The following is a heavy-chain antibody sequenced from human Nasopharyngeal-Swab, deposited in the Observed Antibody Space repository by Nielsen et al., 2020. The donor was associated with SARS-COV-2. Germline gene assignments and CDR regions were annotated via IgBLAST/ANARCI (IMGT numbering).Heavy chain of an antibody. CDR3: ARGLTVTPPYYFDY. CDR2: IWYDGSKK. CDR1: GFTFSSYG. V-gene: IGHV3-33*08. D-gene: IGHD1-20*01. J-gene: IGHJ4*02. Sequence: GGSLRLSCAASGFTFSSYGMHWVRQAPGKGLEWVAVIWYDGSKKYYADSVKGRFTISRDNSKNTLYLQMNSLRAEDTAVYYCARGLTVTPPYYFDYWGQGTLVTVSS.